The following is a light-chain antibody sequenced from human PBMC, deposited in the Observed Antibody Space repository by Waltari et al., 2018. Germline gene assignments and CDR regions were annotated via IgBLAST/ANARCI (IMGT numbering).Light chain of an antibody. V-gene: IGLV1-44*01. CDR1: SSNIGSNT. CDR2: SNK. Sequence: QSVLTQPPSASGTPGQRVTISCSGSSSNIGSNTLNWYHKLPGTAPKLLIYSNKQRPAGGPDRVSVSKSGTSAALAISGLQSEDEADYYCAAWDDSLNGNVFGSGTKVTVL. J-gene: IGLJ6*01. CDR3: AAWDDSLNGNV.